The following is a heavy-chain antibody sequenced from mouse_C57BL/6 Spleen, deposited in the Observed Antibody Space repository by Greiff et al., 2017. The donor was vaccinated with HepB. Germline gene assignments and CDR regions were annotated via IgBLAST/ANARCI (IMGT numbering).Heavy chain of an antibody. V-gene: IGHV1-26*01. CDR2: INPNNGGT. D-gene: IGHD1-1*01. CDR1: GYTFTDYY. Sequence: VQLQQSGPELVKPGASVKISCKASGYTFTDYYMNWVKQSHGKSLEWIGDINPNNGGTSYNQKFKGKATLTVDKSSSTAYMELRSLTSEDSAVYYCARSGRGYYYGSSEFAYWGQGTLVTVSA. CDR3: ARSGRGYYYGSSEFAY. J-gene: IGHJ3*01.